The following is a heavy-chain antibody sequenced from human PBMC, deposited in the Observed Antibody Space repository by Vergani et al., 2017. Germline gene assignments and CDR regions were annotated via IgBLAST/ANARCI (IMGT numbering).Heavy chain of an antibody. J-gene: IGHJ4*02. CDR3: ASLWNIPPLQKVMDH. D-gene: IGHD1-1*01. CDR2: IDRNYGVK. V-gene: IGHV3-9*01. CDR1: GFTFQAFA. Sequence: VEAGGGLVQPGGSLRLSCTASGFTFQAFAFHWVRQVSGRGLEWVSGIDRNYGVKNGNSFEGRFSISRDNARDSLYLEMNSLRAEDTALYYCASLWNIPPLQKVMDHWGQGTLVTVSS.